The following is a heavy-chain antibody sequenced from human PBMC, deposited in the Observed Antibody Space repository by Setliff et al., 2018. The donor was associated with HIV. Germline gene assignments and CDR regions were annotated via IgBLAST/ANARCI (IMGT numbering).Heavy chain of an antibody. J-gene: IGHJ3*02. CDR2: VLYNGGT. D-gene: IGHD1-1*01. CDR3: RVWILRDTSDI. V-gene: IGHV4-34*12. Sequence: TSETLSLTCAVYGGSFSGYHWSWIRQSPGNGLEWIGEVLYNGGTRYNPSLENRVSMSVDTSKNQFSLKLLSVTAADTAVYYCRVWILRDTSDIWGQGTVVTVSS. CDR1: GGSFSGYH.